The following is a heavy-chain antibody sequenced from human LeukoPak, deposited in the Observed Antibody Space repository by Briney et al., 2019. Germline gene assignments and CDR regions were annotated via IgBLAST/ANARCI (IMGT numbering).Heavy chain of an antibody. J-gene: IGHJ4*02. D-gene: IGHD2-2*02. CDR2: IYHSGSA. V-gene: IGHV4-39*07. CDR1: GGSISTTNYY. Sequence: SETLSLTCTVSGGSISTTNYYWGWIRQPPGKVLEWIGSIYHSGSAYYNPSLKSRVTISVDTSKNQFSLKLSSVTAADTAVYYCVRYCSSTTCYTRAVDYWGQGTLVTVSS. CDR3: VRYCSSTTCYTRAVDY.